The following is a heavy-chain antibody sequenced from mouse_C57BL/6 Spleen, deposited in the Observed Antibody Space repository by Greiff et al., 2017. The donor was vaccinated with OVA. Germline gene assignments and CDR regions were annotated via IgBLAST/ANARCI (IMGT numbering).Heavy chain of an antibody. CDR1: GFTFSDYY. D-gene: IGHD2-5*01. CDR3: ARCAYYSISAWFAY. CDR2: INYDGSST. J-gene: IGHJ3*01. Sequence: EVQGVESEGGLVQPGSSMKLSCTASGFTFSDYYMAWVRQVPEKGLEWVANINYDGSSTYYLDSLQSRFLISRDNAKISLYLQMSSLKSEDTATYYCARCAYYSISAWFAYWGQGTLVTVSA. V-gene: IGHV5-16*01.